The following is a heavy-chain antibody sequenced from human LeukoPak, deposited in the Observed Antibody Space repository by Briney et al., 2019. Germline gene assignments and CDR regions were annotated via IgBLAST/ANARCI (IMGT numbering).Heavy chain of an antibody. CDR1: GFTFSDYA. V-gene: IGHV3-64*01. D-gene: IGHD2-15*01. CDR3: ARDVDSVAVGPDAFDG. J-gene: IGHJ3*01. CDR2: ICGNGGSP. Sequence: TGGSLRLSCAASGFTFSDYAMHWVRQAPGKGLEYVSGICGNGGSPYYASTLKGSFTISRDNYKNTLYLQMDRLRDDDTAVYYSARDVDSVAVGPDAFDGWGQGTMVTVSA.